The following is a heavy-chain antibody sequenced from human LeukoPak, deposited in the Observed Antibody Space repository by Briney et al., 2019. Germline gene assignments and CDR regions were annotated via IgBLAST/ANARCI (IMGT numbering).Heavy chain of an antibody. CDR1: GFTFSSYG. J-gene: IGHJ6*02. CDR2: ISYDGSNK. V-gene: IGHV3-30*18. Sequence: GGSLRLSCAASGFTFSSYGMHWVRQAPGKGLEWVAVISYDGSNKYYADSVKGRFTISRDNSKNTLHLQMNSLRAEDTAVYYCAKAGDCSSTSCYEYYYGMDVWGQGTTVTVSS. D-gene: IGHD2-2*01. CDR3: AKAGDCSSTSCYEYYYGMDV.